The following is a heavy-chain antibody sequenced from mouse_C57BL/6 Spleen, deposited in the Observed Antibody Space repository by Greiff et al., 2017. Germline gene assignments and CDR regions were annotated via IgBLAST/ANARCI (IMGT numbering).Heavy chain of an antibody. V-gene: IGHV1-7*01. CDR1: GYTFTSYW. CDR3: APMVLDYFDY. J-gene: IGHJ2*01. CDR2: INPSSGYT. Sequence: QVQLKQSGAELAKPGASVKLSCKASGYTFTSYWMHWVKQRPGQGLEWIGYINPSSGYTKYNQKFKDKATLTADKSSSTAYMQLRSLTYEDSAVYYCAPMVLDYFDYWGQGTTLTVSS. D-gene: IGHD2-2*01.